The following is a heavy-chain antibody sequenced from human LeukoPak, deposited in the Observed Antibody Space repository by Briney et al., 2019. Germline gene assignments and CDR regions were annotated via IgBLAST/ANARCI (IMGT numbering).Heavy chain of an antibody. CDR2: ISAGGDTT. CDR1: GFTFDNYA. CDR3: AKPFRFLEWIFDN. D-gene: IGHD3-3*01. Sequence: QAGGSLRFSCAASGFTFDNYAMSWVRQVPGKGLEWVSGISAGGDTTSYADSVKGRFTFSRDNSKNTLYLQMNSLRAEDTAVYYCAKPFRFLEWIFDNWGQGTLVTVSS. V-gene: IGHV3-23*01. J-gene: IGHJ4*02.